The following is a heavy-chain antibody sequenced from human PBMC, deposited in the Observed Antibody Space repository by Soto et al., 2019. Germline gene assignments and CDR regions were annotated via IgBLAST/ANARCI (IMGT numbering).Heavy chain of an antibody. V-gene: IGHV4-59*01. CDR2: IYYSGTT. J-gene: IGHJ4*02. CDR3: AREKSIHHFDY. Sequence: SETLSLTCTVSGGSLSSNYWNWIRQHPWKGLEWIGNIYYSGTTNYNPSLKSRVTISVDTSKNQFSLKLSSVTAADTAVYYCAREKSIHHFDYRGQGTQVTVS. CDR1: GGSLSSNY. D-gene: IGHD2-21*01.